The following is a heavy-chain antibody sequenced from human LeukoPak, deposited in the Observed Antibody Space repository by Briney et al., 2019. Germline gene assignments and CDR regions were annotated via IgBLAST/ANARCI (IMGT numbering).Heavy chain of an antibody. CDR3: ARELAVEDIVVVPAAPGEFDP. CDR2: IIPILGIA. CDR1: GGTFSSYA. D-gene: IGHD2-2*01. V-gene: IGHV1-69*04. Sequence: SVKVSCKASGGTFSSYAISWVRQAPGQGLEWMGRIIPILGIANYAQKFQGRVTITADKSTSTAYMELSSLRSEDTAVYYCARELAVEDIVVVPAAPGEFDPWGQGTLVTVSS. J-gene: IGHJ5*02.